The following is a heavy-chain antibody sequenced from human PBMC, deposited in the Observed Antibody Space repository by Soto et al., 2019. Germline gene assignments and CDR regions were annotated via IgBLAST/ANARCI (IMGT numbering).Heavy chain of an antibody. D-gene: IGHD6-19*01. J-gene: IGHJ6*02. Sequence: PGESLKISCKGSGYSFTSYWIGWVRQMPGKGLEWMGIIYPGDSDTRYSPSFQGQVTISADKSISTAYLQWSSLKDSDTAMYYCARSEQWLPPVYYYGMDVWGQGTTVTVS. CDR1: GYSFTSYW. V-gene: IGHV5-51*01. CDR3: ARSEQWLPPVYYYGMDV. CDR2: IYPGDSDT.